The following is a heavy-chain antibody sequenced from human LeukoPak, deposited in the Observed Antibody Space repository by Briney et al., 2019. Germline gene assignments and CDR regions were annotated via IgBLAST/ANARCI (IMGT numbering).Heavy chain of an antibody. Sequence: ASVKVSCKASGYTFTDYYMNWVRQAPGQGLEWMGWINPNSGDTNSTQNLQGRITMYRDTSISTAYMELSRLRSDDTAVYYCTRDRVGASPGRDSFDIWGQGTMVTVSS. J-gene: IGHJ3*02. V-gene: IGHV1-2*02. CDR3: TRDRVGASPGRDSFDI. CDR2: INPNSGDT. D-gene: IGHD1-26*01. CDR1: GYTFTDYY.